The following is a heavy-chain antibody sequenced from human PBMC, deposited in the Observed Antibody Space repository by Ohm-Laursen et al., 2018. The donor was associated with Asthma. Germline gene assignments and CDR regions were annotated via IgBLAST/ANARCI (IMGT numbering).Heavy chain of an antibody. D-gene: IGHD4-11*01. CDR3: ASHLPMTTVTTFSYYYYYGMDV. Sequence: SVKVSCKASGGTFSSYAISWVRQAPGQGLEWMGGIIPIFGTANYAQKFQGRVTITADESTSTAYMELSSLRSEDTAVYYCASHLPMTTVTTFSYYYYYGMDVWGQGTTVTVSS. CDR1: GGTFSSYA. J-gene: IGHJ6*02. V-gene: IGHV1-69*13. CDR2: IIPIFGTA.